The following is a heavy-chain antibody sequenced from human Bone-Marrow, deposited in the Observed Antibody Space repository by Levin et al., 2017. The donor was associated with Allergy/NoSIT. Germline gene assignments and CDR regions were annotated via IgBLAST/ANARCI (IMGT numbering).Heavy chain of an antibody. V-gene: IGHV4-31*02. Sequence: LSQTLSLTCTVSGGSISSGGYYWSWIRQHPGKGLEWIGYIYYSGSTYYNPSLKSRVTISVDTSKNQFSLKLSSVTAADTAVYYCARDWGVPSFHAFDIWGQGTMVTVSS. CDR1: GGSISSGGYY. J-gene: IGHJ3*02. CDR3: ARDWGVPSFHAFDI. D-gene: IGHD3-16*01. CDR2: IYYSGST.